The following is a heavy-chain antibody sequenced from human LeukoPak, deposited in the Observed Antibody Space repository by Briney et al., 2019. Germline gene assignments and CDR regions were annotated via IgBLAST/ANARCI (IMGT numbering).Heavy chain of an antibody. CDR3: ARQRWLQPFDY. V-gene: IGHV1-46*01. J-gene: IGHJ4*02. Sequence: GASVKVSCKASGYTFTSYGISWVRQAPGQGLEWMGIINPSGGSTSYAQKFQGRVTMTRDTSTSTVYMELSSLRSEDTAVYYCARQRWLQPFDYWGQGTLVTVSS. CDR2: INPSGGST. CDR1: GYTFTSYG. D-gene: IGHD5-24*01.